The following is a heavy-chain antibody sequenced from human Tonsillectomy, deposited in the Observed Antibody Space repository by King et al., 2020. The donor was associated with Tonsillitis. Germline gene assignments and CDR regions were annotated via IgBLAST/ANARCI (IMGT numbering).Heavy chain of an antibody. Sequence: QLVQSGAEVKKPGASVKVSCKTSVYTFTSYGIGWVRQAPGQGLEWMCWISVYNGNTNYAQKFQGRVTMTTDTSTSTAYMELRSLRSDDTAMYYCARHAWFGELFLHFDYWGQGTLVTVSS. V-gene: IGHV1-18*01. CDR2: ISVYNGNT. D-gene: IGHD3-10*01. CDR1: VYTFTSYG. CDR3: ARHAWFGELFLHFDY. J-gene: IGHJ4*02.